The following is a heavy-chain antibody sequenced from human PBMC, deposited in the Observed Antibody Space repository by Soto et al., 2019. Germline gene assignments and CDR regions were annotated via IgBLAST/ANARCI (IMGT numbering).Heavy chain of an antibody. CDR1: GVTVCIDH. CDR3: AREAAGFDI. J-gene: IGHJ3*02. Sequence: AGSMNISLAASGVTVCIDHMSWVRQAPGKGLEWISVMYYGGTTYYADSVQGRFTVSRDSSKNTLYLQMNDLRADDTAVYYCAREAAGFDIWGQGTMVTLSS. D-gene: IGHD6-13*01. V-gene: IGHV3-53*01. CDR2: MYYGGTT.